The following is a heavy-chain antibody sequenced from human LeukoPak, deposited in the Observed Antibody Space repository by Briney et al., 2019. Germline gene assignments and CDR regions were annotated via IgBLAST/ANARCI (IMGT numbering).Heavy chain of an antibody. D-gene: IGHD1-26*01. V-gene: IGHV3-30*02. J-gene: IGHJ4*02. Sequence: GGSLRLSCAASGFTFSSYDMHWVRQAPGKGLEWVAFMQYDGSIKYYADSVKGRFTISRDNSKNTLYLQMDSLRADDTAVYYCAKVDRWELLIDYWGQGTLVTVSS. CDR3: AKVDRWELLIDY. CDR1: GFTFSSYD. CDR2: MQYDGSIK.